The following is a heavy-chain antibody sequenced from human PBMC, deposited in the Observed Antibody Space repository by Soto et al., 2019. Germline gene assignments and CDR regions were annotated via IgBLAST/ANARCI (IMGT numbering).Heavy chain of an antibody. J-gene: IGHJ4*02. Sequence: GGSLRLSCAASGFTFSSYGMHWVRQAPGKGLEWVAVIWYDGSNKYYADSVKGRFTISRDNSKNTLYLQMNSLRAEDTAVYYCARVGLAVAGIDIDYWGQGTLVTVSS. CDR2: IWYDGSNK. CDR3: ARVGLAVAGIDIDY. D-gene: IGHD6-19*01. V-gene: IGHV3-33*01. CDR1: GFTFSSYG.